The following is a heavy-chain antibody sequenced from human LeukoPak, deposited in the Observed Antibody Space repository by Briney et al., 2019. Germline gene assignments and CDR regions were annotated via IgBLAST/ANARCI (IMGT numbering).Heavy chain of an antibody. J-gene: IGHJ4*02. CDR3: ARGVFPTSYFDY. Sequence: ASVKVSCKASGYTFTTYYMHWVRQAPGQGLEWMGWINPNSGGTNYAQKFQGRVTMTRDTSISTAYMELSRLRSDDTAVYYCARGVFPTSYFDYWGQGTLVTVSS. V-gene: IGHV1-2*02. D-gene: IGHD3-10*01. CDR1: GYTFTTYY. CDR2: INPNSGGT.